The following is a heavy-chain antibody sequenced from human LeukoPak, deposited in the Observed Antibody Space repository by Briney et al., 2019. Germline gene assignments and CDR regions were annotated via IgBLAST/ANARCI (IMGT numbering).Heavy chain of an antibody. CDR3: VRDSNLSFDY. D-gene: IGHD1-14*01. Sequence: QSWGSLRLSCAASGLTLSSYWMHWVRQAPGKGLVWVSHINTDGTATTYADSVEGRFTISRDNAKNTLYLQMNSLRAEDTAVYYCVRDSNLSFDYWGQGALVTVSS. CDR2: INTDGTAT. V-gene: IGHV3-74*01. J-gene: IGHJ4*02. CDR1: GLTLSSYW.